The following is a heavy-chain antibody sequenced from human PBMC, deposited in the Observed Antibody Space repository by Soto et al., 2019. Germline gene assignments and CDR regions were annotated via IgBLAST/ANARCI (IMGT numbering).Heavy chain of an antibody. D-gene: IGHD2-2*01. CDR2: IIPIFGTA. V-gene: IGHV1-69*13. Sequence: SVKVSCKASGGTFSSYAISWVRQAPGQGLEWMGGIIPIFGTANYAQRFQGRVTITADESTSTAYMELSSLRSEDTAVYYCARDIVVVPAATRYYYGMDVWGQGTTVTVSS. CDR1: GGTFSSYA. J-gene: IGHJ6*02. CDR3: ARDIVVVPAATRYYYGMDV.